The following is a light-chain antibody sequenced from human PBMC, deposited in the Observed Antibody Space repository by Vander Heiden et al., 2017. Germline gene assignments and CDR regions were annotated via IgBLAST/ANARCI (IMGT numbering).Light chain of an antibody. V-gene: IGKV1-39*01. Sequence: DIQTTQSPSSLSASVGDTVTITCRASQSISDFLTWYQQIPGKAPNLLIYAASSWQSGVPSRFSGSGSGTDFTLTISNLQPEDFATYYCQQIDSTPRTFGQGTRLEIK. CDR3: QQIDSTPRT. CDR2: AAS. J-gene: IGKJ5*01. CDR1: QSISDF.